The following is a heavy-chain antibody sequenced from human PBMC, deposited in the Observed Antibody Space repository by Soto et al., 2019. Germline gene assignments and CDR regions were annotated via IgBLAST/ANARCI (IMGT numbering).Heavy chain of an antibody. CDR1: GFSFNTYS. V-gene: IGHV3-21*01. CDR2: ISNSGNYI. CDR3: ARELFDDSGDSTWFDP. D-gene: IGHD3-22*01. J-gene: IGHJ5*02. Sequence: GGSLRLSCAASGFSFNTYSMNWVRQAPGKGLEWVSSISNSGNYIYYADSVKGRFTISRDNAKNSLYLQMNSLRAEDTAVYYCARELFDDSGDSTWFDPWGHGTLVTVSS.